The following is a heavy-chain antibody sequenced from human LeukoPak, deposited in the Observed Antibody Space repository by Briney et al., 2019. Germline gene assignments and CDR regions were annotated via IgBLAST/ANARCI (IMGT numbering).Heavy chain of an antibody. CDR2: IYYSGST. CDR1: GGSFTSGSYY. V-gene: IGHV4-61*01. D-gene: IGHD3-3*01. Sequence: SETLSLTCTVSGGSFTSGSYYWSWLRQPPGKGLEWIGYIYYSGSTNYNPSLTSRVTISLDTSKNQFSLKLSSVTAADTAVYYCARRRGDFWSDYYAFDYWGQGTLVTISS. J-gene: IGHJ4*02. CDR3: ARRRGDFWSDYYAFDY.